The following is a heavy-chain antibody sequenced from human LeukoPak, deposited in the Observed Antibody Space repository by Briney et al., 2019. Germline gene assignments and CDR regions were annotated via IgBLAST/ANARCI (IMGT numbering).Heavy chain of an antibody. D-gene: IGHD3-9*01. CDR1: GFTFSSYE. CDR2: ISSGSTI. V-gene: IGHV3-48*03. CDR3: ARSGGYFDWLSNHDAFDI. Sequence: GGSLRLSCAASGFTFSSYEMNWVRQAPGKGLEWVSYISSGSTIYYADSVKGRFTISRDNAKNSLYLQMNSLRAEDTAVYYCARSGGYFDWLSNHDAFDIWGQGTMVTVSS. J-gene: IGHJ3*02.